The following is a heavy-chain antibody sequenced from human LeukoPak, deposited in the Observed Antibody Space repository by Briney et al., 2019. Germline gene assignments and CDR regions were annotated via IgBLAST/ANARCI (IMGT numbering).Heavy chain of an antibody. CDR3: ATQFFTMVRGVISLDWFDP. J-gene: IGHJ5*02. Sequence: GASVKVSCKASGYTFTSYYMHWVRQAPGQGLEWMGIINPSGGSTSYAQKFQGRVTMTRDTSTSTVYMELSSLGSEDTAVYYCATQFFTMVRGVISLDWFDPWGQGTLVTVSS. V-gene: IGHV1-46*01. CDR1: GYTFTSYY. CDR2: INPSGGST. D-gene: IGHD3-10*01.